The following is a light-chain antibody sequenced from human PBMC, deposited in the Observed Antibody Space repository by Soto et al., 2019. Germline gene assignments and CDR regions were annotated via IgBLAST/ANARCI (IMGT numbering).Light chain of an antibody. V-gene: IGKV1D-12*01. Sequence: DIQMTQSPSSVSASVGDRVTITCRASQGVSSWLAWYQQKPGKAPKLLIYAASSLQSGVPSRFSGSGSGTDVTLTITSVQPDAFAPYYWQQANSCPIPSGQGTRLEIK. CDR3: QQANSCPIP. J-gene: IGKJ5*01. CDR1: QGVSSW. CDR2: AAS.